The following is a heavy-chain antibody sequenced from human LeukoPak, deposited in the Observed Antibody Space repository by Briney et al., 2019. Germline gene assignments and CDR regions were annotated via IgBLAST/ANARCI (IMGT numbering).Heavy chain of an antibody. V-gene: IGHV1-46*01. Sequence: ASVKVSCKAPGYTLTAYYMHWVRQAPGQGPEWMGIINPRGDTTTYAQIFQGRVNITRDMSTSTVYMELSSLRSDDTAVYYCARRRAGPEGAFDLWGQGTLVTVSS. J-gene: IGHJ3*01. CDR2: INPRGDTT. CDR3: ARRRAGPEGAFDL. CDR1: GYTLTAYY. D-gene: IGHD6-19*01.